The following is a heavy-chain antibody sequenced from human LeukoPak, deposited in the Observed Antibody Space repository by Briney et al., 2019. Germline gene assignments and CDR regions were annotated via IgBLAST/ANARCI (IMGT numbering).Heavy chain of an antibody. CDR1: GGSISSYF. D-gene: IGHD6-13*01. Sequence: SETLSLTCTVSGGSISSYFWSWIRQPPGKGLEWIGYIYYSGSTNYNPSLKSRVTISVDTSKNQFSLKLSSVTAADTAVYYCVRDGSSQFFNWFDPWGQGTLVTVSS. J-gene: IGHJ5*02. V-gene: IGHV4-59*01. CDR3: VRDGSSQFFNWFDP. CDR2: IYYSGST.